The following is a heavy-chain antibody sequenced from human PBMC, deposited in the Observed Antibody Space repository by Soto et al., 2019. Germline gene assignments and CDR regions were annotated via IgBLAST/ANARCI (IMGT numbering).Heavy chain of an antibody. J-gene: IGHJ6*02. CDR2: IYYSGST. CDR1: GGSISSGDYY. V-gene: IGHV4-30-4*01. CDR3: AASCVACRGFNYYGMDV. Sequence: PSETLSLTCIVSGGSISSGDYYWSWIRQPPGKGLEWIGYIYYSGSTYYNPSLKSRVTISVDTSKNQFSLKLSSVTAADTAVYYCAASCVACRGFNYYGMDVWGQGTTVTVSS. D-gene: IGHD5-12*01.